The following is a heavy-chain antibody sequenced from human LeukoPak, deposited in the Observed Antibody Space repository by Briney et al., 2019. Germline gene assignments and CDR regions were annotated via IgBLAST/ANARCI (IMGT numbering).Heavy chain of an antibody. CDR2: INFSGAT. CDR1: GGSISSYY. V-gene: IGHV4-39*07. D-gene: IGHD6-13*01. CDR3: ARAAGQKYGSRQGWRKSRLVGSYYFDY. J-gene: IGHJ4*02. Sequence: SETLSLTCTVSGGSISSYYWGWIRQPPGKGLEWIGIINFSGATYYNPSLQSRVSISVDTSTNQFSLKFRSLTVADTAIYYCARAAGQKYGSRQGWRKSRLVGSYYFDYWGQGTLITVSS.